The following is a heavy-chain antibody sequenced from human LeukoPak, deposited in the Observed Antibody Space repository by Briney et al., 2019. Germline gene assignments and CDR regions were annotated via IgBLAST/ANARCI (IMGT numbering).Heavy chain of an antibody. CDR2: LNTYSGDT. CDR1: GYSFTGHY. CDR3: ARFEDRGLVPAAFY. V-gene: IGHV1-2*02. J-gene: IGHJ4*02. Sequence: GASVNVSCKASGYSFTGHYMHWVRQAPGQGLEWMGWLNTYSGDTKYAQNFQGRVTMTRDTSISTAYMELGRLTSDDTAVYYCARFEDRGLVPAAFYWGQGTLVTVSS. D-gene: IGHD2-2*01.